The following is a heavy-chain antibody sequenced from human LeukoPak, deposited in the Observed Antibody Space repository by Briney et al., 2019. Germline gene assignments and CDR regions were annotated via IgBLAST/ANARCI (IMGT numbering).Heavy chain of an antibody. CDR2: GHYSGRA. CDR1: GGSITSTNYL. J-gene: IGHJ5*02. Sequence: PSETLSLTCTVSGGSITSTNYLWGWVRQPPGKGLEWIGSGHYSGRANYNPSLKSRVTISVDTSKNQFSLKLSSVTAADTAVYYCAGGRVHYAGIAARFDPWGQGTLVTVSS. V-gene: IGHV4-39*07. CDR3: AGGRVHYAGIAARFDP. D-gene: IGHD6-6*01.